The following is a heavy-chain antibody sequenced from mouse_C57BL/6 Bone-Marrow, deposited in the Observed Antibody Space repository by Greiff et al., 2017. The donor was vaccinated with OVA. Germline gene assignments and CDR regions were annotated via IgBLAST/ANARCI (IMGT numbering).Heavy chain of an antibody. CDR1: GYTFTSYG. CDR2: IYPRSGNT. V-gene: IGHV1-81*01. J-gene: IGHJ3*01. CDR3: ARSHYYGSSHFAY. D-gene: IGHD1-1*01. Sequence: VMLVESGAELARPGASVKLSCKASGYTFTSYGISWVKQRTGQGLEWIGEIYPRSGNTYYNEKFKGKATLTADKSSSTAYMELRSLTSEDSAVYFCARSHYYGSSHFAYWGQGTLVTVSA.